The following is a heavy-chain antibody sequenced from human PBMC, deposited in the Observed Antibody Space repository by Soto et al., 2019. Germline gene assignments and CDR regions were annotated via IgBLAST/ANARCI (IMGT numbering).Heavy chain of an antibody. CDR3: ARERPGIAAAGTRFDI. CDR2: ISSSSSYT. CDR1: GFTFSDYY. V-gene: IGHV3-11*05. Sequence: QVQLVESGGGLVKPGGSLRLSCAASGFTFSDYYMSCIRQAPGKGLEWVSYISSSSSYTNYADSVKGRFTISRDNAKNSLYLQMNSLRAEDTAVYYCARERPGIAAAGTRFDIWGQGTMVTVSS. J-gene: IGHJ3*02. D-gene: IGHD6-13*01.